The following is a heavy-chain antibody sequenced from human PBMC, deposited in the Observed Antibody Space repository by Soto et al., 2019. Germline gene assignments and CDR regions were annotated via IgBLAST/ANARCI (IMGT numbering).Heavy chain of an antibody. J-gene: IGHJ6*03. CDR3: ARDWRAYCSGGSCYQGYYYYYYMDV. CDR2: INPSGGGT. D-gene: IGHD2-15*01. CDR1: GYTFTSYY. Sequence: ASVKVSCKASGYTFTSYYMHWVRQAPGQGLEWMGIINPSGGGTSYAQKFQGRVTMTRDTSTSTVYMELSSLRSEDTAVYYCARDWRAYCSGGSCYQGYYYYYYMDVWGKGTTVTVSS. V-gene: IGHV1-46*03.